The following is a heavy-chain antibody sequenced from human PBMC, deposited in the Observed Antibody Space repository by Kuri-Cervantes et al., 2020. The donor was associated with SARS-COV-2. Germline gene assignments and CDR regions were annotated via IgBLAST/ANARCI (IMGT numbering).Heavy chain of an antibody. J-gene: IGHJ3*02. D-gene: IGHD1-26*01. V-gene: IGHV3-9*01. CDR3: ARDIVPVGATYDAFDI. CDR2: ISWNSGSI. Sequence: GGSLRLSCAASGFTFDDYAMHWVRQAPGKGLDWVSGISWNSGSIGYADSVKGRFTISRDNAKNSLYLQMNSLRAEDTAVYYCARDIVPVGATYDAFDIWGQGTMVTVSS. CDR1: GFTFDDYA.